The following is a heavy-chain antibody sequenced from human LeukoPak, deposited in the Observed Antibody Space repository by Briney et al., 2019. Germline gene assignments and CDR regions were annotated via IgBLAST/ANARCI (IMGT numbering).Heavy chain of an antibody. CDR1: GFIFTDYY. CDR2: IDSSSTST. D-gene: IGHD6-19*01. V-gene: IGHV3-11*06. Sequence: GGSLRLSCAASGFIFTDYYMSWLRQAPGKGLEWVSFIDSSSTSTNYVDSVKGRFSICRDNAKNSLYLQMNSLRVEDTAVYYCARGIISSGWYYSWGQGTLVTVSS. CDR3: ARGIISSGWYYS. J-gene: IGHJ4*02.